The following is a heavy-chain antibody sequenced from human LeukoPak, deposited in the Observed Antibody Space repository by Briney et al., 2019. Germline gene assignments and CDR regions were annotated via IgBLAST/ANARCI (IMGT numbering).Heavy chain of an antibody. V-gene: IGHV1-3*03. J-gene: IGHJ4*02. CDR1: GYGFTSYA. CDR3: ARTRQYSSTWGFDY. D-gene: IGHD2-2*01. CDR2: INAGNGNT. Sequence: ASVKVCCKASGYGFTSYAMHWVRQAPGQRLEWLGWINAGNGNTKYSQEFQGRVTITRDTSASTAYMELSSLRSEDMAVYFCARTRQYSSTWGFDYWGQGTLVTVSS.